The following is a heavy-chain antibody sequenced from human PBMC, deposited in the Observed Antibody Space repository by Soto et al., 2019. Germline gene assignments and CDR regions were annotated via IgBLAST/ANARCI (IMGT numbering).Heavy chain of an antibody. V-gene: IGHV1-2*04. CDR1: GYTFTGYY. J-gene: IGHJ6*02. CDR2: INPSSGGT. CDR3: ARGGYSYGSGSFGYYGMDV. Sequence: GASVKVSCKASGYTFTGYYMHWVRQAPGQGLEWMGWINPSSGGTNYAQKFQGWVTMTRDTSISTAYMELSRLRSDDTAVYYCARGGYSYGSGSFGYYGMDVWGQGTTVTAP. D-gene: IGHD5-18*01.